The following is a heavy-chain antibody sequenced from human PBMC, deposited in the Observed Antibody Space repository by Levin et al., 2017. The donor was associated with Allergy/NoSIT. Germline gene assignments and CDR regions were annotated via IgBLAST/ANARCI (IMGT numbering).Heavy chain of an antibody. CDR2: IYTSGST. V-gene: IGHV4-61*02. J-gene: IGHJ4*02. D-gene: IGHD6-19*01. CDR1: GGSISSGSYY. Sequence: SCTVSGGSISSGSYYWSWIRQPAGKGLEWIGRIYTSGSTNYNPSLKSRVTISVDTSKNQFSLKLSSVTAADTAVYYCARDLLGWYYFDYWGQGTLVTVSS. CDR3: ARDLLGWYYFDY.